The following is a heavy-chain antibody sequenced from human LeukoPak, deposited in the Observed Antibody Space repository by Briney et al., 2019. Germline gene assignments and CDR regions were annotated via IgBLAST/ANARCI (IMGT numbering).Heavy chain of an antibody. CDR1: GRTFTSYA. Sequence: GASVKVSCKASGRTFTSYAIRWVRQAPGQGREWMGGIIPIFGTANYAQKFQCRVTITADESTSTAYMELSSLRSEDTAVYYCAQGWFGDFPFDYWGQGTLVTVSS. V-gene: IGHV1-69*13. D-gene: IGHD3-10*01. J-gene: IGHJ4*02. CDR2: IIPIFGTA. CDR3: AQGWFGDFPFDY.